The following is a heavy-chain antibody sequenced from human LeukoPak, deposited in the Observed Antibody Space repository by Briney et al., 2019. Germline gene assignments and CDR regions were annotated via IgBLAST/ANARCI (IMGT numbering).Heavy chain of an antibody. J-gene: IGHJ4*02. Sequence: GGSLRLSCAASGFIFSYYGMHWVRQAPGRGLEWLAVIWPDGTIQYYADPVKGRFTISRDNSKNTLYLQLTGLRADDSAVYYCARHNHDWGGDFWGQGAQVTVSS. D-gene: IGHD3-9*01. CDR1: GFIFSYYG. CDR2: IWPDGTIQ. V-gene: IGHV3-33*01. CDR3: ARHNHDWGGDF.